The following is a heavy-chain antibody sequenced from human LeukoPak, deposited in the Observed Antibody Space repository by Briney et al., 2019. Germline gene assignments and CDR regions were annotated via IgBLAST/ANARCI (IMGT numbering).Heavy chain of an antibody. Sequence: PSETLSPTCAVSGYSISSGYYWGWLRQPPGKGLEWIGSIYHSGSTYYNPSLKSRVTISVDTSKDHFSLKMSSVTAADTAVYYCARLHGCYHDAFDIWGQGTMDTVSS. J-gene: IGHJ3*02. D-gene: IGHD2-2*01. CDR2: IYHSGST. CDR3: ARLHGCYHDAFDI. CDR1: GYSISSGYY. V-gene: IGHV4-38-2*01.